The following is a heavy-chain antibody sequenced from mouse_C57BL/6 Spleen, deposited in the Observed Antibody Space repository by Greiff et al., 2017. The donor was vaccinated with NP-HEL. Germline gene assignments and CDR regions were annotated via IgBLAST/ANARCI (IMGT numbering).Heavy chain of an antibody. Sequence: QVQLQQPGAELVRPGSSVKLSCKASGYTFTSYWMHWVKQRPIQGLEWIGNIDPSDSETHYNQKFKEKATLTVDKSSSKAYMQLSSLTSEDSAVYYCERMSYYDYDGFDYWGQGTTLTVSS. D-gene: IGHD2-4*01. CDR3: ERMSYYDYDGFDY. J-gene: IGHJ2*01. CDR1: GYTFTSYW. V-gene: IGHV1-52*01. CDR2: IDPSDSET.